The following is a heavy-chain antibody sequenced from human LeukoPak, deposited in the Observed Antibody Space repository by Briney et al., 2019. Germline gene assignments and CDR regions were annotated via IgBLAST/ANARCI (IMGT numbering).Heavy chain of an antibody. CDR3: TRGFIAMAGYDAFDI. V-gene: IGHV1-46*01. D-gene: IGHD6-19*01. CDR1: GYTFTGYY. Sequence: ASVKVSCKASGYTFTGYYMHWIRQAPGQGLEWMGIIHPSAGSPRYAQKFQGRVTMTRDMSTSTFYMDLSSLRSEDTAIYYCTRGFIAMAGYDAFDIWGQGTVVTVSS. CDR2: IHPSAGSP. J-gene: IGHJ3*02.